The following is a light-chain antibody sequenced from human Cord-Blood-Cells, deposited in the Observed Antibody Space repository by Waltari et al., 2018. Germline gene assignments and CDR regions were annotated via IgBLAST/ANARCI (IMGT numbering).Light chain of an antibody. V-gene: IGLV2-23*03. CDR3: CSDAGSSTFHVV. J-gene: IGLJ2*01. CDR1: SSAVGSYNL. Sequence: QSALTQPASVSGSPGQSITISCTGTSSAVGSYNLVSWYQQHPGKAPKRMIYEGSKRPSGVSNRFSGPKSGNTASLTISGLQAEDEADYYCCSDAGSSTFHVVFGGGTKLTVL. CDR2: EGS.